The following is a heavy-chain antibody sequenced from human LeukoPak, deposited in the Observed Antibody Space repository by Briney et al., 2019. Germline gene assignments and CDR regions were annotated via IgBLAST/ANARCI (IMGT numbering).Heavy chain of an antibody. CDR3: ARADYSSTWSHDYYYMDV. Sequence: SETLSLTCTVSGGSIGGTSYYWGWIRQPPGKGLEWIGSIYFRGSTYYKPSLKSRVTISVDTSKNQFSLKLSSVTAADTAVYYCARADYSSTWSHDYYYMDVWGKGTTVAVSS. CDR2: IYFRGST. D-gene: IGHD6-13*01. CDR1: GGSIGGTSYY. J-gene: IGHJ6*03. V-gene: IGHV4-39*07.